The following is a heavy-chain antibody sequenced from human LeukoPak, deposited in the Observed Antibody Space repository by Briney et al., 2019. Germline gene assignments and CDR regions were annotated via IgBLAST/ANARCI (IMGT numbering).Heavy chain of an antibody. J-gene: IGHJ4*02. D-gene: IGHD3-22*01. CDR3: ARDYYDSSGYYPAECYFDY. CDR1: GYTFTSYY. Sequence: ASVKVSCKASGYTFTSYYMHWVRQAPGQGLEWMGIINPGGGSTSYAQKFQGRVTMTRDTSTSTVYMELSSLRSEDTAVYYCARDYYDSSGYYPAECYFDYWGQGTLVTVSS. CDR2: INPGGGST. V-gene: IGHV1-46*01.